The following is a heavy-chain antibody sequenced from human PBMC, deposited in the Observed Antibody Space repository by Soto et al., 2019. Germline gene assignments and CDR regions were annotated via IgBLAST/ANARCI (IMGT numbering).Heavy chain of an antibody. J-gene: IGHJ5*02. V-gene: IGHV4-39*01. CDR3: AGQTFTIAAASYGRSNWFDP. CDR1: GGSITSSSHF. D-gene: IGHD6-25*01. CDR2: IYFTGNN. Sequence: SETLSLTCSASGGSITSSSHFWGWVRQPPGKGLEWIGTIYFTGNNYYTPSLKSRLTMSIDTSKNEFSLRLNSVIAADTAVYYCAGQTFTIAAASYGRSNWFDPWGAGTLVTSPQ.